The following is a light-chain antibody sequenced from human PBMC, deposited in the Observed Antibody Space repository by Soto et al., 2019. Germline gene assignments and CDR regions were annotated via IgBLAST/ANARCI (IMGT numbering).Light chain of an antibody. Sequence: DIQITQSPSTLSASVVDRVTITCLASQSISSWLAWYQQKPGKAPKLLIYDASSLESGVPSRFSGSGSGTEFTLTISSLQPDDFATYYRQQYNSYSGTFGQGTKVDIK. CDR1: QSISSW. V-gene: IGKV1-5*01. CDR2: DAS. CDR3: QQYNSYSGT. J-gene: IGKJ1*01.